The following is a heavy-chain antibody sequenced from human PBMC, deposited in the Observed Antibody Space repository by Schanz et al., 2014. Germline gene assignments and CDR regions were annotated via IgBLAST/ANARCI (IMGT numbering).Heavy chain of an antibody. J-gene: IGHJ5*02. CDR1: GGTFSRLT. D-gene: IGHD4-17*01. CDR2: INPNSGDT. CDR3: ATLDYADSVS. Sequence: QVQLVQSGADVKKPGSSVRVSCKASGGTFSRLTFSWVRQAPGQGLEWMGWINPNSGDTNYAQKFQGWVTMTRDTSISTAYMEVSSLRSEDTAVYYCATLDYADSVSWGQGTLVNDSS. V-gene: IGHV1-2*04.